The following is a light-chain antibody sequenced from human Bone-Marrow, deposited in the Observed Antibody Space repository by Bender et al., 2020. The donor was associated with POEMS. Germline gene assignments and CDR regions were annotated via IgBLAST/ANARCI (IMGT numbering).Light chain of an antibody. CDR3: QVWDTASGSGV. J-gene: IGLJ3*02. CDR1: ELGDRS. CDR2: DDA. Sequence: LTQPPSASGSPGQTATITCSGHELGDRSVCWYQQKPGQAPVLVIYDDADRPSGIPERFSGSNSGNTATLTISRVEAGDEADYYCQVWDTASGSGVFGGGTKLTVL. V-gene: IGLV3-1*01.